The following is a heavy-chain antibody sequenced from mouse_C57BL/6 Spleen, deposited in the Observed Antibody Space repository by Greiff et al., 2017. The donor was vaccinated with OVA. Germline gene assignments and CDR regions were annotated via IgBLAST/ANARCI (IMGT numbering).Heavy chain of an antibody. D-gene: IGHD1-1*01. Sequence: QVQLKESGAELVKPGASVKLSCKASGYTFTEYTIHWVKQRSGQGLEWIGWFYPGSGSIKYNEKFKDKAPLTADKSSSTVYMERSRWTSEDSAVYFCARHEEGNYGYAMDYWGQGTSVTVSS. CDR2: FYPGSGSI. V-gene: IGHV1-62-2*01. CDR1: GYTFTEYT. J-gene: IGHJ4*01. CDR3: ARHEEGNYGYAMDY.